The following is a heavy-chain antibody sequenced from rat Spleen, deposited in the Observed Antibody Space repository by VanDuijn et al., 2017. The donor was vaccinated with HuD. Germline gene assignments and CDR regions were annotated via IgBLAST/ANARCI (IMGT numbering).Heavy chain of an antibody. CDR2: ISYDGSST. J-gene: IGHJ2*01. Sequence: EVQLVESGGGLVQPGRSLKLSCAASGFTFSDFYMAWVRQAPTKGLEWVATISYDGSSTYYRDSVKGRFTISRDNAKSTLYLQMDSLRSEDTATYYCARHEYRFKSLDSWGQGVMVTVSS. CDR1: GFTFSDFY. D-gene: IGHD1-5*01. CDR3: ARHEYRFKSLDS. V-gene: IGHV5-7*01.